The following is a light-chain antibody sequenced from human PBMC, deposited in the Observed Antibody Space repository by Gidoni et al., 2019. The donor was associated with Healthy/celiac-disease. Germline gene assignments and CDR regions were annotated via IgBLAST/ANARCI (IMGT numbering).Light chain of an antibody. CDR3: QQYGSSLWT. CDR1: QSVSSSY. V-gene: IGKV3-20*01. J-gene: IGKJ1*01. Sequence: EIVLPQSPGTLSLSPGERATLSCRASQSVSSSYLAWYQQKPGQALRLLIYGASSRATGIPDRFSGSGSGTDFTLTISRLEPEDFAVYYCQQYGSSLWTFGQGTKVEIK. CDR2: GAS.